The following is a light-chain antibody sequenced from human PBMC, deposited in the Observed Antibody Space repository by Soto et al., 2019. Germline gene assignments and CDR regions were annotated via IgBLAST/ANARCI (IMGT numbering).Light chain of an antibody. CDR2: EVS. V-gene: IGLV2-14*01. Sequence: QYALTQPASVSGSPGQSITISCTGTSSDVGAYNYVSWYQQHPGKAPKLMIYEVSNRPSGVSNRFSGSKSGNTASLTISGLQAEDGGDYYCSSYTSGSTWVFGGGTKLTVL. CDR3: SSYTSGSTWV. CDR1: SSDVGAYNY. J-gene: IGLJ3*02.